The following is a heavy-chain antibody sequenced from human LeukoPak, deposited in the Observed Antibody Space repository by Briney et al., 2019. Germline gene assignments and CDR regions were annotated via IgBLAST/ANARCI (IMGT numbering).Heavy chain of an antibody. V-gene: IGHV5-51*01. Sequence: AIIFPGAADTRSSPSFQGQVTISADKYISTAYLQWSSLKASDTAMYYCARLYRTTSPLDYWGQGTLVTVSS. J-gene: IGHJ4*02. CDR3: ARLYRTTSPLDY. CDR2: IFPGAADT. D-gene: IGHD1-26*01.